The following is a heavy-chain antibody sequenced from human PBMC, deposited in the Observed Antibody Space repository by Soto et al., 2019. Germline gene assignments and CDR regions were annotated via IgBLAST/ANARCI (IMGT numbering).Heavy chain of an antibody. CDR1: GGSISSYY. CDR3: ARVSAYDSSGYRVDY. J-gene: IGHJ4*02. Sequence: LSLTCTVSGGSISSYYWSWIRQPPGKGLEWIGYIYYSGSTNYNPSLKSRVTISVDTSKNQFSLKLSSVTAADTAVYYCARVSAYDSSGYRVDYWGQGTLVTLSS. D-gene: IGHD3-22*01. V-gene: IGHV4-59*12. CDR2: IYYSGST.